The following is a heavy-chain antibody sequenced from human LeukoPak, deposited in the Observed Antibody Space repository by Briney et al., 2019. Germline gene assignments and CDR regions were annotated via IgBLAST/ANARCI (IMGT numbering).Heavy chain of an antibody. CDR1: GFTFDDYA. J-gene: IGHJ6*02. D-gene: IGHD3-3*01. Sequence: SGGSLRLSCAASGFTFDDYAMHWVRQAPGKGLEWVSGISWNSGSIGYADSVKGRFTISRDNAKNSLYLQMNSLRAEDTALYYCAKDIGEAFTIFGVVPYYYYGMDVWGQGTTVTVSS. CDR2: ISWNSGSI. CDR3: AKDIGEAFTIFGVVPYYYYGMDV. V-gene: IGHV3-9*01.